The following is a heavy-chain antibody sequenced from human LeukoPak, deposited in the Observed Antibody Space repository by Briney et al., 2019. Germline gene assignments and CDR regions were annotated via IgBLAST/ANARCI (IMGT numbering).Heavy chain of an antibody. CDR2: IYSGGGT. J-gene: IGHJ4*02. Sequence: GGSLRLSCAASGFTVSSSYMSWVRQAPGKGLECVSVIYSGGGTHYADSVKGRFTISRDNSKNTLYLQMNSLRAEDTAVYYCARGGYTYGFFDYWGQGTLVTVSS. V-gene: IGHV3-53*01. CDR1: GFTVSSSY. D-gene: IGHD5-18*01. CDR3: ARGGYTYGFFDY.